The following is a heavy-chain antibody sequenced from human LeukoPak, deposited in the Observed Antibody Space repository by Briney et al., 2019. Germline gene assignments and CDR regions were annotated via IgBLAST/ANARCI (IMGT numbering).Heavy chain of an antibody. Sequence: PSGTPPLTCTVAGGSISSNNYNWYWIQQPPGKGLEWRGYIFDNGNTNYNPSLKSRLTISVDTSKKQFSLRLTSVTAADTAVYYCARYRGIRGDSPDHFDYWGQGILVTVSS. CDR2: IFDNGNT. V-gene: IGHV4-61*05. CDR3: ARYRGIRGDSPDHFDY. J-gene: IGHJ4*02. D-gene: IGHD3-10*01. CDR1: GGSISSNNYN.